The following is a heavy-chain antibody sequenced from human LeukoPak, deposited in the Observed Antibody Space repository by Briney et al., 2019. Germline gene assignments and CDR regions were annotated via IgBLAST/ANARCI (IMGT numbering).Heavy chain of an antibody. D-gene: IGHD3-22*01. CDR3: ARLGSWLLPRGCFDY. Sequence: ASVKVSCKASGYTFTGYYMHWVRQAPGQGLEWMGRINPNSGGTNNAQKFQGRVTMTRDTSISTAYMELSRLRSDDTAVYYCARLGSWLLPRGCFDYWGQGTLVTVSS. V-gene: IGHV1-2*06. CDR1: GYTFTGYY. J-gene: IGHJ4*02. CDR2: INPNSGGT.